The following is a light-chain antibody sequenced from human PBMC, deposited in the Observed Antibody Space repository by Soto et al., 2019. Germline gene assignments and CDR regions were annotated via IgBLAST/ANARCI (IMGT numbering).Light chain of an antibody. CDR3: QQYGRSPPIT. CDR1: QSVSSSY. CDR2: GAS. Sequence: EIVLTQSPGTLSLSPGERATLSCRASQSVSSSYLAWYQQKPGQAPRLLIYGASSMATGIPDRFSGSGSGTDFTLTISRLEPEDFAVYYCQQYGRSPPITFGQGTRLEIK. J-gene: IGKJ5*01. V-gene: IGKV3-20*01.